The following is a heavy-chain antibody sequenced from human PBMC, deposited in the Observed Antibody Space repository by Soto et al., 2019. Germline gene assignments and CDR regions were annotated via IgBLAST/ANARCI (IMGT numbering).Heavy chain of an antibody. Sequence: QVQLQESGPGLEKPSQTLSLTCTVSGGSIRRGGYYWSWIRQHPGKGLEWIGYIYSIGSTDYNPAIKSPVTISVDTSKNQFSLTLSAVTAADTAVYYCPREGGALNVWGEETTVTGSS. CDR1: GGSIRRGGYY. CDR3: PREGGALNV. J-gene: IGHJ6*02. CDR2: IYSIGST. V-gene: IGHV4-31*01.